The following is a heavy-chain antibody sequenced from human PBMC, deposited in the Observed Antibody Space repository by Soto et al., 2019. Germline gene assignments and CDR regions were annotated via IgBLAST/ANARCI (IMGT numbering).Heavy chain of an antibody. D-gene: IGHD1-26*01. V-gene: IGHV6-1*01. CDR2: TYYRSKWYN. J-gene: IGHJ6*02. CDR3: ARDLRGSHYPNYGMDV. CDR1: GDSVSSNSAA. Sequence: PSQTLSLTCAISGDSVSSNSAAWNWIRQSPSRGLEWLGRTYYRSKWYNDYAVSVKSRITINPDTSKNQFSLQLNSVPPEDTAVYYCARDLRGSHYPNYGMDVLGQGTAVTVSS.